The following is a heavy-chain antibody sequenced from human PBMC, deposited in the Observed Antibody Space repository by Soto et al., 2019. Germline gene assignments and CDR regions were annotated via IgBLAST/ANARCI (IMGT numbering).Heavy chain of an antibody. Sequence: QVQLVQSGAEVKKSGSSVKVSCTAFGGTFSSYVISWVRQAPGQGLEWMGGIIPVFRTAKYAQTFQGRVSITVDESTTTTYMDLSSLRSEDTAVYFCATGVYGSGSAIWGQGTMVTVSS. D-gene: IGHD3-10*01. V-gene: IGHV1-69*01. CDR2: IIPVFRTA. CDR3: ATGVYGSGSAI. J-gene: IGHJ3*02. CDR1: GGTFSSYV.